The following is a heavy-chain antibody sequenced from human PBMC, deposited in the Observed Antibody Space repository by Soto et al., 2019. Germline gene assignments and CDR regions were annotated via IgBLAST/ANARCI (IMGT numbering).Heavy chain of an antibody. J-gene: IGHJ5*02. V-gene: IGHV1-18*01. CDR3: ARHIYGITGTTVWFDP. CDR2: ISAYNGNT. CDR1: GYTFTSYG. Sequence: ASVKVSCKASGYTFTSYGISWVRQAPGQGLEWMGWISAYNGNTNYAQKLQGRVTMTTDTSTSTAYMELRSLRSDDTAVYYCARHIYGITGTTVWFDPWGQGTLVTVSS. D-gene: IGHD1-7*01.